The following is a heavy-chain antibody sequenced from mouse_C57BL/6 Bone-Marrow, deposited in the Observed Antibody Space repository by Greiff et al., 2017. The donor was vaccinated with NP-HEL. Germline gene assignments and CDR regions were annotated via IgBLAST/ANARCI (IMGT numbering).Heavy chain of an antibody. CDR2: IDPEDGDT. J-gene: IGHJ2*01. CDR1: GFNIKDYY. CDR3: TKVTITTVVATDY. V-gene: IGHV14-1*01. Sequence: EVKLMESGAELVRPGASVKLSCTASGFNIKDYYMHWVKQRPEQGLEWIGRIDPEDGDTEYAPKFQGKATMTADTSSNTAYLQLSSLTSEDTAVYYCTKVTITTVVATDYWGQGTTLTVSS. D-gene: IGHD1-1*01.